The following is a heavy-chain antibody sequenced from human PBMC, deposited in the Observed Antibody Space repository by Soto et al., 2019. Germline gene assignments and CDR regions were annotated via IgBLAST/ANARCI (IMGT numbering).Heavy chain of an antibody. D-gene: IGHD2-2*01. CDR2: IYYSGST. J-gene: IGHJ5*02. CDR1: GGSISSGGYY. Sequence: SETLSLTCTVSGGSISSGGYYWSWIRQHPGKGLEWIGYIYYSGSTYYNPSLKSRVTISVDTSKNQFSLKLSSVTAADTAVYYCARGPIVVVPAANNWFDPWGQGTLVTVSS. CDR3: ARGPIVVVPAANNWFDP. V-gene: IGHV4-31*03.